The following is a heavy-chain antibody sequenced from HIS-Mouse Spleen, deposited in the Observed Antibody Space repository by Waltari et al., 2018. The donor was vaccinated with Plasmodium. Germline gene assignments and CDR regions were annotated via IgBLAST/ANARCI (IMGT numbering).Heavy chain of an antibody. J-gene: IGHJ3*02. CDR2: ISPILGIT. CDR1: GGTFSSYA. CDR3: ARVLSIAAAGKDAFDI. Sequence: QVQLVQSGAEVKKPGSSVKVSCKASGGTFSSYAISWVRQAPGQGLEWMGSISPILGITNDEQNFQGRVTITADKSTSTAYMELSSLRSEDTAVYYCARVLSIAAAGKDAFDIWGQGTMVTVSS. V-gene: IGHV1-69*04. D-gene: IGHD6-13*01.